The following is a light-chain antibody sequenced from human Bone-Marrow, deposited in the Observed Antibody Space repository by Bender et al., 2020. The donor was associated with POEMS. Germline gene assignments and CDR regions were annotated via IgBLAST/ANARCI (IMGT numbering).Light chain of an antibody. Sequence: QSALTQPASVSGSPGQSITISCTGTSSDIGSYDLVSWYQQFPGKASKLMIYEVSQRPSGLSSRFSGSKSATTASLTISGLQAEDEADYYCCSYARNDTLQFVFGTGTKVTVL. V-gene: IGLV2-23*01. CDR1: SSDIGSYDL. CDR3: CSYARNDTLQFV. J-gene: IGLJ1*01. CDR2: EVS.